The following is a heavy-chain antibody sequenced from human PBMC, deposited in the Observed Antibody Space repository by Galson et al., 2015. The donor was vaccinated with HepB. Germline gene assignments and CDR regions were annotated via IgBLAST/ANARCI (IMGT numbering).Heavy chain of an antibody. V-gene: IGHV4-59*08. J-gene: IGHJ2*01. CDR1: GGSISSYY. D-gene: IGHD3-22*01. Sequence: ETLSLTCTVSGGSISSYYWSWIRQPPGKGLEWIGYIYYSGSTNYNPSLKSRVTISVDTSKNQFSLKLSSVTAADTAVYYCARPSYYYDSSGYYNWYFDLWGRGTLVTVSS. CDR2: IYYSGST. CDR3: ARPSYYYDSSGYYNWYFDL.